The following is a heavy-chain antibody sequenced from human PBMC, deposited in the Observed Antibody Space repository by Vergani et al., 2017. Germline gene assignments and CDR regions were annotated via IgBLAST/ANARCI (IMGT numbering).Heavy chain of an antibody. CDR2: IIPIFGTA. CDR1: GVTFSSYA. D-gene: IGHD2-2*01. V-gene: IGHV1-69*01. Sequence: QVQLVQSGAEVTKPGSSVKVSCKASGVTFSSYAISWVRQAPGQGLEWMGGIIPIFGTANYAQKFQGRVTITADESTSTAYMELSSLRSEDTAVYYCARAGTYCSSTSCRGNYYYYMDVWGKXP. J-gene: IGHJ6*03. CDR3: ARAGTYCSSTSCRGNYYYYMDV.